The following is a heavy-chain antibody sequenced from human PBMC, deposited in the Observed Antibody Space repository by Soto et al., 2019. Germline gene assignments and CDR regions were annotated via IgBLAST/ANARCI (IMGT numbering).Heavy chain of an antibody. Sequence: GGSLRLSCAASGFSFSDYSMNWVRQAPGRGLGWVAFIDLSGTTRVYRESVKGRFTISKDKSMNTVYLQMNSLRVEDAAVYYCTKDRVPDGIYSFDYWGQGALVTVSS. CDR3: TKDRVPDGIYSFDY. J-gene: IGHJ4*02. V-gene: IGHV3-23*03. CDR1: GFSFSDYS. D-gene: IGHD2-15*01. CDR2: IDLSGTTR.